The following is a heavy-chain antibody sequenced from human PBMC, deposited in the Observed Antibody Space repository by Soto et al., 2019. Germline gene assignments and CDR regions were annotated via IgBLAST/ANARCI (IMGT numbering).Heavy chain of an antibody. Sequence: GESLRLSCAASGFTFSDYYMSWIRQAPGKGLEWLSYISSSGSTIYYADSVKGRFTISRDNAKNSLYLHMNSLRAEDTAVYYCARVLPGSTWWFDPWGQGPLVTVSS. D-gene: IGHD1-7*01. V-gene: IGHV3-11*01. CDR3: ARVLPGSTWWFDP. J-gene: IGHJ5*02. CDR2: ISSSGSTI. CDR1: GFTFSDYY.